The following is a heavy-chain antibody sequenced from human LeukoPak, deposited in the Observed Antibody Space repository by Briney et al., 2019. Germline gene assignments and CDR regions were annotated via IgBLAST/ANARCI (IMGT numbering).Heavy chain of an antibody. D-gene: IGHD2-15*01. J-gene: IGHJ4*02. V-gene: IGHV4-61*02. CDR2: IYTSGST. CDR3: ARDPSLGGGVGY. Sequence: PSQTLSLTCTVSGGSISSGSYYWSWIRQPAGKGLEWIGRIYTSGSTNYNPSLKSRVTISVDTSKNQLSLKLSSVTAADTAVYYCARDPSLGGGVGYWGQGTLVTVSS. CDR1: GGSISSGSYY.